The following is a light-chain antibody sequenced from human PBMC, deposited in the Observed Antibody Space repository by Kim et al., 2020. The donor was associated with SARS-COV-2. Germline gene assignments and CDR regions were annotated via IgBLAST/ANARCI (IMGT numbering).Light chain of an antibody. CDR1: QSVSIY. J-gene: IGKJ4*01. CDR2: DAS. Sequence: EIILTQSPATLSLSPGERATLSCRASQSVSIYLAWYQQKPGQAPGLLIYDASNRATGIPARFSGSGSGTDFTLTISSLEPEDSAVYYCQQRSNWPLTFGGGTKVDIK. CDR3: QQRSNWPLT. V-gene: IGKV3-11*01.